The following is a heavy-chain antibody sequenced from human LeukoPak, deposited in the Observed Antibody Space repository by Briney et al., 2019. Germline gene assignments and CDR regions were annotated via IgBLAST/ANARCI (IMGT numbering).Heavy chain of an antibody. Sequence: ASVKVSCKASGYDSTTYGLTWVRQAPGQGPEWMGWISGNGDNTKYVEEFQGRVTMTTDTSTSTAYMELRSLRSDDTAVYYCARVHGYYIGLYYFDYWGQGTLVTVSS. CDR1: GYDSTTYG. CDR3: ARVHGYYIGLYYFDY. V-gene: IGHV1-18*01. CDR2: ISGNGDNT. D-gene: IGHD1-26*01. J-gene: IGHJ4*02.